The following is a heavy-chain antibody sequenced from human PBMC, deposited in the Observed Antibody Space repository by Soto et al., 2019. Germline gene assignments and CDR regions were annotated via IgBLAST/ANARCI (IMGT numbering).Heavy chain of an antibody. Sequence: ASVKVSCKASGYTFTAHYMHWVRQAPGQGLEWMGWINPNSGGANYAQKFQDWVTLTRDTSISTGYMELSRLRPDDTAVYYCARSDVSYSYFGLDVWGQGTLVTVSS. J-gene: IGHJ6*02. CDR3: ARSDVSYSYFGLDV. CDR2: INPNSGGA. CDR1: GYTFTAHY. V-gene: IGHV1-2*04.